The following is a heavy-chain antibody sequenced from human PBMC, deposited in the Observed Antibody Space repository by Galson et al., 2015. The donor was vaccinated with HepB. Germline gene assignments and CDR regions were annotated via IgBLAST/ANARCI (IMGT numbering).Heavy chain of an antibody. CDR2: MNPNSGNT. Sequence: SVKVSCKASGYTFTSYDINWVQQATGQGLEWMGWMNPNSGNTGYAQKFQGRVTMTRNTSISTAYMELSSLRSEGTAVYYCARGRGSGSYKPLSNYYYYGMDVWGQGTTVTVSS. D-gene: IGHD3-10*01. J-gene: IGHJ6*02. CDR3: ARGRGSGSYKPLSNYYYYGMDV. CDR1: GYTFTSYD. V-gene: IGHV1-8*01.